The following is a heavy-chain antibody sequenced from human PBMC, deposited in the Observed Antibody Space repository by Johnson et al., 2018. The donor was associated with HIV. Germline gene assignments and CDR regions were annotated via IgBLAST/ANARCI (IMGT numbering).Heavy chain of an antibody. CDR1: GFTFSDYD. CDR2: ITNGGST. V-gene: IGHV3-64*07. J-gene: IGHJ3*02. CDR3: ARASALDI. Sequence: VQLVESGGGLVQPGRSLRLSCTASGFTFSDYDMHWVRQAPGKGLEYVSGITNGGSTYSADSVKGRFTISRDNSRNTLYLQMGSLRPEDMAVYYCARASALDIWGQGTMVTVSS.